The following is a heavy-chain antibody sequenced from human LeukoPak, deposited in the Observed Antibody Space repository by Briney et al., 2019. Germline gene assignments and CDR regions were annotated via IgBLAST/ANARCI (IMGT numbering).Heavy chain of an antibody. CDR1: GFTFSSYW. CDR2: IKEDGSEK. Sequence: PGGSLRLSCAASGFTFSSYWMIWVRQAPGKGLEWVANIKEDGSEKNYVDSVMGRFTISRDNAKTSLYLQMNSLRAEDTAVYYCARDFQSSYWGQGTLVTVSS. V-gene: IGHV3-7*01. J-gene: IGHJ4*02. CDR3: ARDFQSSY.